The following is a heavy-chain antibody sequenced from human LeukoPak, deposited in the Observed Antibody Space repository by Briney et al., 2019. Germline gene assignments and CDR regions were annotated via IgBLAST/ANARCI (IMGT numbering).Heavy chain of an antibody. J-gene: IGHJ4*02. CDR3: ATDREGDPSAYYLV. Sequence: GGSLRLSCAASGFTFSGYAMSWVRQAPGKGLEWVSTISDNGGRTYYADSVKGRFTISRDDSKNTLFLQMNSLRAEDSAVYYCATDREGDPSAYYLVGGQGTLITVSS. D-gene: IGHD3-22*01. CDR2: ISDNGGRT. V-gene: IGHV3-23*01. CDR1: GFTFSGYA.